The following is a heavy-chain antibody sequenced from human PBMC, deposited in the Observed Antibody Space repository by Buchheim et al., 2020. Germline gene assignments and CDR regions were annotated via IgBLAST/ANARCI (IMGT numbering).Heavy chain of an antibody. V-gene: IGHV3-33*01. CDR1: GFTFSDYG. Sequence: QVQLLEYGGGVVQPGRSLRLSCAASGFTFSDYGMHWVRQAPGKGQEWVAHIWYDGNDQFYADSVKGRFTIFRDNSKSTLYLQMNSLRAEDSAVYYCARELGTGTTDNFDYWGQGTL. CDR3: ARELGTGTTDNFDY. CDR2: IWYDGNDQ. D-gene: IGHD1-7*01. J-gene: IGHJ4*02.